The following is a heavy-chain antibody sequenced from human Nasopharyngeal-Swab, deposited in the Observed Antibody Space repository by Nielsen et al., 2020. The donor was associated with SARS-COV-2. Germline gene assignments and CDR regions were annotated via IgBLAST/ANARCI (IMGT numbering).Heavy chain of an antibody. CDR2: ISSSSSYI. J-gene: IGHJ6*02. V-gene: IGHV3-21*01. Sequence: GGSLRLSCAASGFTFSSYAMSWVRQAPGKGLEWVSSISSSSSYIYYADSVKGRFTIPRDNAKNSLYLQMNSLRAEDTAVYYCARDECSSTSCNSYYYYGMDVWGQGTTVTVSS. CDR3: ARDECSSTSCNSYYYYGMDV. D-gene: IGHD2-2*01. CDR1: GFTFSSYA.